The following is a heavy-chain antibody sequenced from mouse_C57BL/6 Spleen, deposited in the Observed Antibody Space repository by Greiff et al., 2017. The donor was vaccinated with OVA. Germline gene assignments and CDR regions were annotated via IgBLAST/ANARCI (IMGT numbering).Heavy chain of an antibody. CDR2: ISDGGSYT. D-gene: IGHD1-1*01. CDR3: ARDGNYGSSYVNWYFDV. CDR1: GFTFSSYA. J-gene: IGHJ1*03. V-gene: IGHV5-4*01. Sequence: EVKLMESGGGLVKPGGSLKLSCAASGFTFSSYAMSWVRQTPEKRLEWVATISDGGSYTYYPDNVKGRFTISRDNAKNNLYLQMSHLKSEDTAMYYCARDGNYGSSYVNWYFDVWGTGTTVTVSS.